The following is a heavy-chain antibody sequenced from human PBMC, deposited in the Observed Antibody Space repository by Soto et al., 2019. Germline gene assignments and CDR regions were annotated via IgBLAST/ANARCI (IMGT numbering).Heavy chain of an antibody. J-gene: IGHJ4*02. D-gene: IGHD4-17*01. CDR1: GFTVSSEY. V-gene: IGHV3-66*01. CDR2: IYIAGNT. CDR3: VRDQSLVTTT. Sequence: GGSLRLSCAASGFTVSSEYMSWVRQAPGKGLEWLSVIYIAGNTFYADSVKGRFTISRDNSKNTLYLQMNNLRVEDTAIYYCVRDQSLVTTTWGQGTLVTVSS.